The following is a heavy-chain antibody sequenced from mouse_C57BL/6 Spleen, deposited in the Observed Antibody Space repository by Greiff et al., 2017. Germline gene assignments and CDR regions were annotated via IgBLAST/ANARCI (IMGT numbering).Heavy chain of an antibody. D-gene: IGHD1-1*01. J-gene: IGHJ2*01. CDR3: ARSFITTVVGGGYYFDY. CDR1: GYTFTSYG. CDR2: IYPRSGNT. V-gene: IGHV1-81*01. Sequence: QVQLQQSGAELARPGASVKLSCKASGYTFTSYGISWVKQRTGQGLELIGEIYPRSGNTYYNEKFKGQATLTADKSSSTAYMELRSLTSADSAVYFCARSFITTVVGGGYYFDYWGQGTTLTVSS.